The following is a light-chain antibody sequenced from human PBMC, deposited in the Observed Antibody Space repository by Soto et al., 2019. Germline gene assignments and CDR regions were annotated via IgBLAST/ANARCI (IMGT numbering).Light chain of an antibody. J-gene: IGKJ1*01. CDR2: AAS. Sequence: DIQMTQSPSSLSASVGDRVTITCRASQSISSYLNWYQQKPGKAPKLLIYAASSLQSGVPSRFSGSGSGTDFTLTIRSLPPEDFATYYCQQSYSTPPTFGQGTKVDIK. CDR3: QQSYSTPPT. V-gene: IGKV1-39*01. CDR1: QSISSY.